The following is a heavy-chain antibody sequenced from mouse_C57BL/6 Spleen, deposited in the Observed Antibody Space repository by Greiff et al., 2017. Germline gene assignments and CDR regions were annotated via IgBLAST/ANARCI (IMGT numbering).Heavy chain of an antibody. CDR3: ARWETTVVAYYAMDY. CDR1: GYTFTSYG. J-gene: IGHJ4*01. D-gene: IGHD1-1*01. CDR2: IYPRSGNT. Sequence: QVQLQQSGAELARPGASVKLSCKASGYTFTSYGISWVKQRTGQGLEWIGEIYPRSGNTYYNEKFKGKATLTADKSSSTAYMELRSLTSEDSAVYFCARWETTVVAYYAMDYWGQGTSGTVSS. V-gene: IGHV1-81*01.